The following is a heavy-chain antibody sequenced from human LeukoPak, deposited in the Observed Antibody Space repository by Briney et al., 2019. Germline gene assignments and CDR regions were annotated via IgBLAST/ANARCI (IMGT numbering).Heavy chain of an antibody. D-gene: IGHD3-9*01. Sequence: GASVKVSCKASGYTFTGYYMHRVRQAPGQGLEWMGWINPNSGGTNYAQKFQGRVTMTRDTSISTAYMELSRLRSDDTAVYYCASPDILTGYYSFDYWGQGTLVTVSS. J-gene: IGHJ4*02. CDR3: ASPDILTGYYSFDY. CDR2: INPNSGGT. CDR1: GYTFTGYY. V-gene: IGHV1-2*02.